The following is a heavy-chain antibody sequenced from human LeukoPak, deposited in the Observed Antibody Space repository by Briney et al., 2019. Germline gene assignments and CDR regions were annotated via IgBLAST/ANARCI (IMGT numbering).Heavy chain of an antibody. D-gene: IGHD4-23*01. Sequence: GRSLRLSCAASGFTFSSYGMHWVRQAPGKGLEWVAVISYDGSNKYYADSVKGRFTISRDNSKNTLYLQMNSLRAEDTAVYYCAAFGNADYWGQRTLVTVSS. CDR3: AAFGNADY. J-gene: IGHJ4*02. V-gene: IGHV3-30*03. CDR1: GFTFSSYG. CDR2: ISYDGSNK.